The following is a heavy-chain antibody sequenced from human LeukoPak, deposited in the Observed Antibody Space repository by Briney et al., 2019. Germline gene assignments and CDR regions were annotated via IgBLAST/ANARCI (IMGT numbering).Heavy chain of an antibody. Sequence: LETLSLTGTVSGGSVSSYYWSWIRQPPGKGLEWIGYIYYSGSTNYNPSLKSRVTISVDTSKNQFSLKLSSVTAADTAVYYCARVECSCTICRFDYWGQGTLVTVSS. CDR1: GGSVSSYY. V-gene: IGHV4-59*02. CDR2: IYYSGST. CDR3: ARVECSCTICRFDY. D-gene: IGHD2-2*01. J-gene: IGHJ4*02.